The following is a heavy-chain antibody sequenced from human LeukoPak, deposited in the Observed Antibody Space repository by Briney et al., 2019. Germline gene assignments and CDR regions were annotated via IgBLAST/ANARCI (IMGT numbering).Heavy chain of an antibody. D-gene: IGHD1-14*01. CDR1: GFTFNEYA. V-gene: IGHV3-43D*03. J-gene: IGHJ4*02. Sequence: PGGSLRLSCAASGFTFNEYAMHWVRQAPGKGLEWVSVISWDGASTSYADSVKGRFTISRDNSKNSLYLQMNSLRAEDTAVYYCARGTPTTRDFDSWGQGTLVTVSS. CDR3: ARGTPTTRDFDS. CDR2: ISWDGAST.